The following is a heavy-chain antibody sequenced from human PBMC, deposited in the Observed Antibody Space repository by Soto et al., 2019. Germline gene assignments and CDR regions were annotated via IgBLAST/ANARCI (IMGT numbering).Heavy chain of an antibody. CDR1: GGSFSGYY. D-gene: IGHD6-13*01. CDR2: INHSGST. V-gene: IGHV4-34*01. CDR3: ATAKSSSSWYYYYHYGMDV. J-gene: IGHJ6*02. Sequence: PSETLSLTCAVYGGSFSGYYWSWIRQPPGKGLEWIGEINHSGSTNYNPSLKSRVTISVDTSKNQFSLKLSSVTAADTAVYYCATAKSSSSWYYYYHYGMDVWGQGTTVTVSS.